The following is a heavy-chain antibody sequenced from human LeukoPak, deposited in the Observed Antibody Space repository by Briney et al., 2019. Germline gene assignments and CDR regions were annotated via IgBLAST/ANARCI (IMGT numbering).Heavy chain of an antibody. CDR1: GGSIRSRNDY. CDR2: IYYSGTT. CDR3: ARAGYCSNGVCYNLSYFDY. J-gene: IGHJ4*02. V-gene: IGHV4-39*07. D-gene: IGHD2-8*01. Sequence: SETLSLTCTVSGGSIRSRNDYWGWIRQPPGKGLEYIGSIYYSGTTYYKPSLKSRVTISVDTSKNQFSLKLSSVTAADTAVYFCARAGYCSNGVCYNLSYFDYWGQGTQVTVSS.